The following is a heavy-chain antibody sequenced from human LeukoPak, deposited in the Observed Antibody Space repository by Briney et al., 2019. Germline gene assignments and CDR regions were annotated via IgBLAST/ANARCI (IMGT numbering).Heavy chain of an antibody. CDR2: ISGSGGST. D-gene: IGHD5-18*01. CDR3: AKDFEFGPFAHPTASGY. Sequence: PGGSLRLSCAASGFTFSSYAMSWVRQAPGKGLEWVSAISGSGGSTYYADSVKGRFTISRDNSKNTLYLQMNSLRAEDTAVYYCAKDFEFGPFAHPTASGYWGQGTLVTVSS. CDR1: GFTFSSYA. J-gene: IGHJ4*02. V-gene: IGHV3-23*01.